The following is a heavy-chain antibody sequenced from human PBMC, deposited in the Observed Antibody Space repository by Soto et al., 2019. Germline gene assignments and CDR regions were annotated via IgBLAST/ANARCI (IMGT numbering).Heavy chain of an antibody. CDR3: ARLRQLVESYHYGMDV. CDR2: INHSGST. Sequence: PSETLSLTCAVYGGSFSGYYWSWIRQPPGKGLEWIGEINHSGSTNYNPSLKSRVTISVDTSKNQFSLKLSSVTAADTAVYYCARLRQLVESYHYGMDVWGQGTTV. CDR1: GGSFSGYY. V-gene: IGHV4-34*01. D-gene: IGHD6-6*01. J-gene: IGHJ6*02.